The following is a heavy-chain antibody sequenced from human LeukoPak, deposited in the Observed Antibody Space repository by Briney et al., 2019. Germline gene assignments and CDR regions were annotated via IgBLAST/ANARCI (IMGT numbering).Heavy chain of an antibody. V-gene: IGHV3-23*01. Sequence: GGSLRLSCAASGFSFSSYSMHWVRHAPGKGLEWVSSISGRSDGPYYADSVKGRFTTSRDNSKSTMYLQINNVRAEDAAVYYCAKDPLNYGGHYFDNWGQGTRVTVSS. CDR2: ISGRSDGP. CDR3: AKDPLNYGGHYFDN. D-gene: IGHD4-23*01. CDR1: GFSFSSYS. J-gene: IGHJ4*02.